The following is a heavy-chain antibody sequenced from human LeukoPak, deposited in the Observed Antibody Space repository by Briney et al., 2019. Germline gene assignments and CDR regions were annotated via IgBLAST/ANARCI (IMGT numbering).Heavy chain of an antibody. J-gene: IGHJ4*02. V-gene: IGHV4-34*01. CDR3: ASHSSSWYYFDY. CDR2: INHSGST. Sequence: PSETLSLTCAVYGGSFSGYYWSWIRQPPGKGLEWIGEINHSGSTNYNPSPKSRVTISVDTSKNQFSLKLSSVTAADTAVYYCASHSSSWYYFDYWGQGTLVTVSS. D-gene: IGHD6-13*01. CDR1: GGSFSGYY.